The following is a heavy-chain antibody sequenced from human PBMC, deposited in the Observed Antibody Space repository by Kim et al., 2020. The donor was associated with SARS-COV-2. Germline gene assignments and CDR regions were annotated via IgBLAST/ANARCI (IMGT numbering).Heavy chain of an antibody. CDR1: GFTFSSYG. Sequence: GGSLRLSCAASGFTFSSYGMHWVRQAPGKGLEWVAVIWYDGSNKYYADSVKGRFTISRDNSKNTLYLQMNSLRAEDTAVYYCARDVIAARAYNWFDPWGQGTLVTVSS. CDR2: IWYDGSNK. V-gene: IGHV3-33*01. J-gene: IGHJ5*02. D-gene: IGHD6-6*01. CDR3: ARDVIAARAYNWFDP.